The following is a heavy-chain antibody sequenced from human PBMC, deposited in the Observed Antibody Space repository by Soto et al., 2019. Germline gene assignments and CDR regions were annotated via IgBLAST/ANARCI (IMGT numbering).Heavy chain of an antibody. Sequence: GGSLRLSCAASGFTFSSYSMNWVRQAPGKGLEWVSYISSSSSTIYYADSVKGRFTISRDNAKNSLYLQMNSLRAEDTAVYYCASCTPNYDILTGYYSAGCFFDYWGQGTLVTVSS. CDR3: ASCTPNYDILTGYYSAGCFFDY. CDR1: GFTFSSYS. J-gene: IGHJ4*02. V-gene: IGHV3-48*01. CDR2: ISSSSSTI. D-gene: IGHD3-9*01.